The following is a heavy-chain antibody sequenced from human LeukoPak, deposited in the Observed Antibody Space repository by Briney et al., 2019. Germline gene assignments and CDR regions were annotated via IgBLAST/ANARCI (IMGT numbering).Heavy chain of an antibody. D-gene: IGHD4-17*01. CDR1: GFSFSTYS. CDR2: ISFSSGTR. J-gene: IGHJ4*02. V-gene: IGHV3-48*02. CDR3: ARDRGNDGDYYFDY. Sequence: GGSLRLSCAASGFSFSTYSMNWVRQAPGRGLEWVSYISFSSGTRYYADPVRGRFTISRDNAKNSLYLQMNSLRDDDTAVYYCARDRGNDGDYYFDYWGQGTLVTVSS.